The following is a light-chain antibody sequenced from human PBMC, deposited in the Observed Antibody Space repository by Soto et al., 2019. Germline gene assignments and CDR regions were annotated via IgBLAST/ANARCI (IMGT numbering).Light chain of an antibody. J-gene: IGKJ1*01. Sequence: EIVLTQSPGTLSLSQGERATLSCRASQSVSNNYLSWYQQKPGQAPRLLIYGASNRATGIADSFSGSGSGTVFTLTSSRLEPEDFAVDYLQQYGSSGTVGQGTKVEIK. V-gene: IGKV3-20*01. CDR2: GAS. CDR1: QSVSNNY. CDR3: QQYGSSGT.